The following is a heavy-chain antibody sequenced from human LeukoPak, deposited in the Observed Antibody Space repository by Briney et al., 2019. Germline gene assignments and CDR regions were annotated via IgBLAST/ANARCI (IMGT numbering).Heavy chain of an antibody. CDR2: ISAYNGNT. V-gene: IGHV1-18*01. D-gene: IGHD2-2*01. CDR1: VYTFTSYG. Sequence: GGSVRVSCKASVYTFTSYGISWVGQARGQGVEWMGWISAYNGNTNNTQKLQGRVTMTTDTSTSTAYMELRSLRSDDPAVYYCARIVVVPAVYSWFDPWRQETLVTVPP. J-gene: IGHJ5*02. CDR3: ARIVVVPAVYSWFDP.